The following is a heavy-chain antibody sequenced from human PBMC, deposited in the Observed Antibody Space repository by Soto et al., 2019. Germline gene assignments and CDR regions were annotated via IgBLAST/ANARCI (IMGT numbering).Heavy chain of an antibody. CDR1: GYTFTSYG. J-gene: IGHJ6*02. Sequence: ASVKVSCKASGYTFTSYGISWVRQAPGQGLEWMGWISAYNGNTNYAQKLQGRVTMTTDTSTSTAYMELRSLRSDDTAVYYCARDPARGDTAMVENYYYGMDVWGQGTTVTVSS. CDR2: ISAYNGNT. CDR3: ARDPARGDTAMVENYYYGMDV. V-gene: IGHV1-18*01. D-gene: IGHD5-18*01.